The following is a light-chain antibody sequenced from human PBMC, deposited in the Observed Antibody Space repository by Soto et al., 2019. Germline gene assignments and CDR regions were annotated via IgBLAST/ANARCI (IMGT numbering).Light chain of an antibody. Sequence: QSVLTQPPSVSGAPGQRVTISCTGSSSNIGAGYDVHWYQQLPGTAPKLLIYGNSNRPSGVPDRFSGSKSGTSASLAITGLQAEDAADYYCQSYDSSLSGSVVFGGATKLTVL. V-gene: IGLV1-40*01. CDR1: SSNIGAGYD. CDR2: GNS. CDR3: QSYDSSLSGSVV. J-gene: IGLJ2*01.